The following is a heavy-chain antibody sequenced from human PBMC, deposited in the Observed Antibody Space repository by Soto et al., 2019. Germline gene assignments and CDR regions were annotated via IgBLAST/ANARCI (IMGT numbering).Heavy chain of an antibody. CDR2: IYYSGST. CDR1: GGSISSYY. V-gene: IGHV4-59*01. J-gene: IGHJ4*02. Sequence: KTSETLSLTCTVSGGSISSYYWSWIRQPPGKGLEWIGYIYYSGSTNYNPSLKSRVTISVDTSKNQFSLKLSSVTAADTAVYYCARSYRENTKYYDFWSGYFIWGQGTLVTVSS. D-gene: IGHD3-3*01. CDR3: ARSYRENTKYYDFWSGYFI.